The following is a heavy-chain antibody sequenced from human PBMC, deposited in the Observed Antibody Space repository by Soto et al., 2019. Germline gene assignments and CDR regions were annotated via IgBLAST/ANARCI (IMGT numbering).Heavy chain of an antibody. CDR3: ARDHNGGYSYYYYYAMDV. V-gene: IGHV1-2*02. Sequence: VSCKASGYSFTGYCMHWVRQAPGQGLEWMGWINPNSGGTNCAQRFQGRVTMTRDTSISTAYMELSSLSSDDTAVYYCARDHNGGYSYYYYYAMDVWGQGTTVTVSS. J-gene: IGHJ6*02. D-gene: IGHD1-26*01. CDR2: INPNSGGT. CDR1: GYSFTGYC.